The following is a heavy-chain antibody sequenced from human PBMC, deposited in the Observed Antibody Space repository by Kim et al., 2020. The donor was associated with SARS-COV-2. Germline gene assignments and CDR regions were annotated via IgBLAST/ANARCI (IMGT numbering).Heavy chain of an antibody. CDR2: ISHSGST. J-gene: IGHJ2*01. CDR3: SRDEYSDFWRGYSPYWYFDF. CDR1: GGSIRSYY. D-gene: IGHD3-3*01. Sequence: SETLSLTCIVSGGSIRSYYWSCIRQLPGKGLEWMGYISHSGSTHYNPSLKSRVTMSVVMSRNQFSLNLTSVTAADTAVYYCSRDEYSDFWRGYSPYWYFDFWGRGTLVTVSS. V-gene: IGHV4-59*13.